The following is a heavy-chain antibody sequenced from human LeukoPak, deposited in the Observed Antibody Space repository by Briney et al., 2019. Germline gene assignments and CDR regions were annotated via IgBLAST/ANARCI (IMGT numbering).Heavy chain of an antibody. D-gene: IGHD2-2*01. J-gene: IGHJ4*02. CDR2: IYYSGST. CDR3: ARRVIVVVPADKGQFDY. CDR1: GGSISSSSYY. Sequence: SETLSLTCTVSGGSISSSSYYWGWIRQPPGKGLEWIGSIYYSGSTYYNPSLKSRVTISVDTSKNQFSLKLRSVTAADTAVYYCARRVIVVVPADKGQFDYWGQGTLVTVSS. V-gene: IGHV4-39*01.